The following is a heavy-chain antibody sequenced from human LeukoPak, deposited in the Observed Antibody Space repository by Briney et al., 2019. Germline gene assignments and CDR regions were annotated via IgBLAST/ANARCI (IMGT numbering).Heavy chain of an antibody. CDR1: GYTFTSYG. CDR3: ARVYSSSWTPADYFDY. CDR2: TSAYNGNT. V-gene: IGHV1-18*01. Sequence: ASVKVSCKASGYTFTSYGISWVRQAPGQGLEWMGWTSAYNGNTNYAQKLQGRVTMTTDTSTSTAYMELRSLRSDDTAVYYCARVYSSSWTPADYFDYWGQGTLVTVSS. J-gene: IGHJ4*02. D-gene: IGHD6-13*01.